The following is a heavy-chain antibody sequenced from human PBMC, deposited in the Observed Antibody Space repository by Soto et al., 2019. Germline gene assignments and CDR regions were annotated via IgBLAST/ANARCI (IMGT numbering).Heavy chain of an antibody. V-gene: IGHV4-34*01. CDR3: ARGRQTTVTELPYNCFDP. CDR2: INHSGST. J-gene: IGHJ5*02. CDR1: GGSFSGYY. D-gene: IGHD4-17*01. Sequence: PSETLSLTCAVYGGSFSGYYWSWIRQPPGKGLEWIGEINHSGSTNYNPSLKSRVTISVDTSKNQFSLKLSSVTAADTAVYYCARGRQTTVTELPYNCFDPWGQGTLVTVSS.